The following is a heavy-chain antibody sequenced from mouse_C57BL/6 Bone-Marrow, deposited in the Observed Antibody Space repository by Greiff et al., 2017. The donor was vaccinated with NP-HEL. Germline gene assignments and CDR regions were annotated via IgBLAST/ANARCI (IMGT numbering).Heavy chain of an antibody. CDR3: ARDASLAWFAY. J-gene: IGHJ3*01. CDR1: GFTFSDFY. Sequence: EVMLVESGGGLVQSGRSLRLSCATSGFTFSDFYMEWVRQAPGKGLEWIAASRNKANDDTTEYSASVKGRFIVSRDNSKLILYLQVYALRAEDTAIYYCARDASLAWFAYWGQGTLVTVSA. V-gene: IGHV7-1*01. CDR2: SRNKANDDTT.